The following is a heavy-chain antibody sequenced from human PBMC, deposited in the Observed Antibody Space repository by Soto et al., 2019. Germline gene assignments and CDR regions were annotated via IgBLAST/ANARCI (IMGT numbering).Heavy chain of an antibody. CDR1: GFTFTNFW. Sequence: EVRLVESGGGLVQPGGSLRLSCVASGFTFTNFWMSWVRQAPGKGLEWVANIKGDGSEKRYVDSVKGRLTISRDNAKNAVYLQMNRLRVEDTALYYCGRDEVRNGVGVWGQGTTVTVSS. V-gene: IGHV3-7*01. CDR3: GRDEVRNGVGV. J-gene: IGHJ6*02. CDR2: IKGDGSEK.